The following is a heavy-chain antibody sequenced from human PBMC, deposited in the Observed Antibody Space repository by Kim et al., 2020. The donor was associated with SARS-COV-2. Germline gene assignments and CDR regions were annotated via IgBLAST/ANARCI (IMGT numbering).Heavy chain of an antibody. CDR1: GGSFSGYY. Sequence: SETLSLTCAVYGGSFSGYYWSWIRQPPGKGLEWIGEINHSGSTNYNPSLKSRVTISVDTSKNQFSLKLSSVTAADTAVYYCARGRYYYGMDVWGQGTTVTVSS. CDR3: ARGRYYYGMDV. CDR2: INHSGST. J-gene: IGHJ6*02. V-gene: IGHV4-34*01.